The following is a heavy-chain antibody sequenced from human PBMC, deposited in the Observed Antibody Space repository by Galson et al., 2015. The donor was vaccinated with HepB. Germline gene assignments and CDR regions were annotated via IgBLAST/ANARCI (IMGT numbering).Heavy chain of an antibody. D-gene: IGHD2-2*01. Sequence: SLRLSCAASGFTFSDYGMNWVRQAPGKGLEWVAYISRSSSTINYADSVKGRFTISRDNAKNSLYLQMNSLRDEDTAVYYCARGGGQCVSSPCYKGYWGQGTLVTVSS. J-gene: IGHJ4*02. CDR2: ISRSSSTI. CDR3: ARGGGQCVSSPCYKGY. CDR1: GFTFSDYG. V-gene: IGHV3-48*02.